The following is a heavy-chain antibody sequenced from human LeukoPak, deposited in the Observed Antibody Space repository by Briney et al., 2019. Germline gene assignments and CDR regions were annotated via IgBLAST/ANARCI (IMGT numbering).Heavy chain of an antibody. CDR2: IWYDGSNK. V-gene: IGHV3-30*02. Sequence: PGGSLRLSCAASGFTFSRYSMHLVRQTPGKGLEWVAVIWYDGSNKNYADSVKGRFIISRDNSKNTLYLQMNSLRAEDTAVYYCAKAYGDLGEIDYWGQGTLVTVSS. J-gene: IGHJ4*02. CDR1: GFTFSRYS. D-gene: IGHD4-17*01. CDR3: AKAYGDLGEIDY.